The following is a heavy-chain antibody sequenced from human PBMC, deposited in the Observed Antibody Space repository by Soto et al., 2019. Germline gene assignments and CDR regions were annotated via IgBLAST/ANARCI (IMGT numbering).Heavy chain of an antibody. CDR2: IIPIFGTA. Sequence: ASVKVSCKASGGTFSSYAISWVRQAPGQGLEWMGGIIPIFGTANYAQKFQGRVTITADESTSTAYMELSSLRSEDTAVYYCARDRGIAVAGTGIYFDYWGQGTLVTVSS. J-gene: IGHJ4*02. V-gene: IGHV1-69*13. D-gene: IGHD6-19*01. CDR1: GGTFSSYA. CDR3: ARDRGIAVAGTGIYFDY.